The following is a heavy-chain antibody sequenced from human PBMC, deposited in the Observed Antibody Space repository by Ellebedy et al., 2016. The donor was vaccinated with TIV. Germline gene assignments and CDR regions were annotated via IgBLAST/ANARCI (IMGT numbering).Heavy chain of an antibody. CDR2: ILWNDDE. D-gene: IGHD3-22*01. V-gene: IGHV2-5*01. J-gene: IGHJ4*02. CDR1: GFSIHTSGVG. Sequence: SGPTLVXPTQTLTLTCTFSGFSIHTSGVGVGWIRQPPGKALEWLALILWNDDERYSPSLNSRLTITKDTSKNQVVFTMTNMDPVDTATYYCAHIQYYYDSSGYYYPDYWGQGTLVTVSS. CDR3: AHIQYYYDSSGYYYPDY.